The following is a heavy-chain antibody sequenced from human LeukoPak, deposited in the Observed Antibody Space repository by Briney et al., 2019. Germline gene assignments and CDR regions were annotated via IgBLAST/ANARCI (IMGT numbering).Heavy chain of an antibody. J-gene: IGHJ6*02. CDR3: AKSLFDSTEGLGLDA. V-gene: IGHV3-23*05. Sequence: GGSLRLSCAASGFTFTSFAMAWVRQAPGKGLEWVATIRNNGANTYYADSVKGRFAISRDNSRSILYLQMNSLRAEDTALYFCAKSLFDSTEGLGLDAWGQGTTVTVSS. CDR1: GFTFTSFA. CDR2: IRNNGANT. D-gene: IGHD3-10*02.